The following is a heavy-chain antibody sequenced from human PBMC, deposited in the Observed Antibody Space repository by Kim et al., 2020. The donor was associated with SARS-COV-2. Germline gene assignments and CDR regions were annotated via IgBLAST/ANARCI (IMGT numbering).Heavy chain of an antibody. CDR3: AKHIPAAYDY. D-gene: IGHD2-2*01. J-gene: IGHJ4*02. Sequence: GGSLRLSCAASGFTFSSYAMTWVRQAPGKGLEWVSSIGGSTKNTYYADSVTGRFIISRDNSKNTLYLQMNSLRAEDTAIYYCAKHIPAAYDYWGQGTLVTVSS. CDR2: IGGSTKNT. CDR1: GFTFSSYA. V-gene: IGHV3-23*01.